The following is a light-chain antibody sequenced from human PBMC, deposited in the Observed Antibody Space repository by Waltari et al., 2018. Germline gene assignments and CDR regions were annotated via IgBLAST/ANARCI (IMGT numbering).Light chain of an antibody. V-gene: IGKV1-9*01. J-gene: IGKJ4*01. CDR2: VSS. CDR1: QDIAGY. CDR3: QQLHTYPLT. Sequence: IQLTQSPSSLSASVGDRVTITCRASQDIAGYLAWYQQKPGKAPNLLINVSSTLQRGVPSRFSGSGSGTVFTLTISSLQPEDFATYYCQQLHTYPLTFGGGTTVDI.